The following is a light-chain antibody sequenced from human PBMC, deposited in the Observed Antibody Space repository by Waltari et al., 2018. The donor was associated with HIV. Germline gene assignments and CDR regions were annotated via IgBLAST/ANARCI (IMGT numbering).Light chain of an antibody. CDR1: SSNIGAGYD. Sequence: QSMLTQPPSVSGAPGQRVTISCTGSSSNIGAGYDVHWYQQLPGTAPKLLIYDNTNRPSGVPDRISGSKSGTSASLAITGLQAEDEADYYCQSYDSSLSGYVFGTGTKVTVL. V-gene: IGLV1-40*01. J-gene: IGLJ1*01. CDR2: DNT. CDR3: QSYDSSLSGYV.